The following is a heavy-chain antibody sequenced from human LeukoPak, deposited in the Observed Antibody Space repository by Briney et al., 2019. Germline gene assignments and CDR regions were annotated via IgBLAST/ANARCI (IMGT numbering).Heavy chain of an antibody. CDR2: ISSGSSYI. D-gene: IGHD2-2*01. CDR3: ARVGCSSTSCYYDAFDI. CDR1: GFTVSSNY. J-gene: IGHJ3*02. V-gene: IGHV3-21*01. Sequence: GGSLRLSCAASGFTVSSNYMSWVRQAPGKGLEWVSSISSGSSYIYYADSVKGRFTISRDNAKNSLYLQMNSLRAEDTAVYYCARVGCSSTSCYYDAFDIWGQGTMVTV.